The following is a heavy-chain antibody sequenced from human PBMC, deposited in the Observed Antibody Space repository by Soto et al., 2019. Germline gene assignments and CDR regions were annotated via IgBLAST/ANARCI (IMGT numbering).Heavy chain of an antibody. CDR2: ISGNGGT. CDR1: GFTFSIYA. Sequence: EVQLLESGGGLVQPGGSLRLSCAASGFTFSIYAMSWVRQVPGKGLEWVSTISGNGGTSYADFVRGRFTISRDNSKNTPYLQMNSLRVDDTAIYYCAKDAPGSGWLSDYWGQGTLVTVSS. D-gene: IGHD3-22*01. J-gene: IGHJ4*02. V-gene: IGHV3-23*01. CDR3: AKDAPGSGWLSDY.